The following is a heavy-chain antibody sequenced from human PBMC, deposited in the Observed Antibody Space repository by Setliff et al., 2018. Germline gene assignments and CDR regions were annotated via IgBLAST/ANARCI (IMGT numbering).Heavy chain of an antibody. CDR2: IDPGDPYA. D-gene: IGHD1-1*01. CDR3: ARLGRERSTFAWLDA. Sequence: GESLKLSCQASGYNFANHWIAWVRLMPGKGLEYMGRIDPGDPYADYSPSFEGLVTISADKSRTTVYLQWTSLQASDTALYLCARLGRERSTFAWLDAWGQGTQVTVSS. CDR1: GYNFANHW. V-gene: IGHV5-10-1*01. J-gene: IGHJ5*02.